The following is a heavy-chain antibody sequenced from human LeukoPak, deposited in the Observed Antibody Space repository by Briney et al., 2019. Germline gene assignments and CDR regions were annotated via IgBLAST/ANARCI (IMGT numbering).Heavy chain of an antibody. CDR3: AREAPSTIFGVVDYYYYGMDV. V-gene: IGHV1-69*01. D-gene: IGHD3-3*01. Sequence: ASVKASCKASGGTFSSYAISWVRQAPGQGLEWMGGIIPIFGTANYAQKFQGRVTITADESTSTACMELSSLRSEDTAVYYCAREAPSTIFGVVDYYYYGMDVWGQGTTVTVSS. CDR1: GGTFSSYA. J-gene: IGHJ6*02. CDR2: IIPIFGTA.